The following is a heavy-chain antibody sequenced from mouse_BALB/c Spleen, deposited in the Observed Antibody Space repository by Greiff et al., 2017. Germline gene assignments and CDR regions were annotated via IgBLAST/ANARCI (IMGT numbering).Heavy chain of an antibody. CDR2: ISNLAYSI. V-gene: IGHV5-15*02. CDR3: ARLRGSDYYAMDY. Sequence: EVHLVESGGGLVQPGGSRKLSCAASGFTFSDYGMAWVRQAPGKGPEWVAFISNLAYSIYYADTVTGRFTISRENAKNTLYLEMSSLRSEDTAMYYCARLRGSDYYAMDYWGQGTSVTVSS. J-gene: IGHJ4*01. CDR1: GFTFSDYG. D-gene: IGHD1-1*01.